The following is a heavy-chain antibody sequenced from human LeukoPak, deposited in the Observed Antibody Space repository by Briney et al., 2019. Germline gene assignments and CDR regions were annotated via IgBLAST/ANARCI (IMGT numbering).Heavy chain of an antibody. Sequence: GRSLRLSWAPSAFTFSSYAMSSVRQAAGKGLGWVSAISGSGGSTYYADSVKGRFTIARDNSKNTLYLQMNSLRAEVMAVYYCAIDLGRIADPENWFDPWGQGTLVTVSS. D-gene: IGHD6-6*01. J-gene: IGHJ5*02. CDR3: AIDLGRIADPENWFDP. V-gene: IGHV3-23*01. CDR1: AFTFSSYA. CDR2: ISGSGGST.